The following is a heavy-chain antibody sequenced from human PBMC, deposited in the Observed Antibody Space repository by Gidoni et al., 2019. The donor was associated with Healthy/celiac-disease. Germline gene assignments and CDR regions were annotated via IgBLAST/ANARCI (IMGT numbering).Heavy chain of an antibody. CDR3: ARVYDILTHFDY. CDR2: IYHSGST. V-gene: IGHV4-38-2*02. D-gene: IGHD3-9*01. Sequence: QVQLQESGPGLVKPSENLSLTCTVSGYSISSGYYWGWIRQPPGKGLEWIGSIYHSGSTYYNPSLKIRVTISVDTSKNQFSLKLSSVTAADTAVYYCARVYDILTHFDYWGQGTLVTVSS. J-gene: IGHJ4*02. CDR1: GYSISSGYY.